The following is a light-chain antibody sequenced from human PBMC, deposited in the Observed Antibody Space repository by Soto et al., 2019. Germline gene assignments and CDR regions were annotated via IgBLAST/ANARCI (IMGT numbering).Light chain of an antibody. V-gene: IGKV1-8*01. Sequence: MTQTPLSLPVTPGEPASISCRSSQGISSYLAWYQQKPGKAPKLLIYAASTLQSGVPSRFSGSGSGTDFTLTISCLQSEDFATYYCQQYYSYPPAFGQGTRLEIK. CDR1: QGISSY. CDR3: QQYYSYPPA. CDR2: AAS. J-gene: IGKJ5*01.